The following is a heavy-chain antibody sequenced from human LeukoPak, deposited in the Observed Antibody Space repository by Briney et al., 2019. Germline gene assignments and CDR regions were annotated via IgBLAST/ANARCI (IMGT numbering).Heavy chain of an antibody. D-gene: IGHD1-26*01. CDR1: GGSISSLY. V-gene: IGHV4-59*08. Sequence: SETLSLTCSVSGGSISSLYWSWIRQPPGKGLEWIGYIYYSGSTNYNPALKSRVTISVDTSKNQFSLKLSSVTAADTAVYYCARQRGRWDSFDYWGQGTLVTVSS. CDR2: IYYSGST. CDR3: ARQRGRWDSFDY. J-gene: IGHJ4*02.